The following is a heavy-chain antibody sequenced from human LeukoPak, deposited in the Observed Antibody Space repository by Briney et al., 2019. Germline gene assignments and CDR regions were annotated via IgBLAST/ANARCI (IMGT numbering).Heavy chain of an antibody. CDR1: GYTFTGYY. D-gene: IGHD1-26*01. V-gene: IGHV1-2*02. Sequence: ASVKVSCKASGYTFTGYYMHWVRQAPGQGLEWMGWINPNSGGTNYAQNFQGRVTMTRDTSISTDYMELSRLTSDDTAGYYCARGRGVYGGSFYNWFDPWGQGTLVTVSS. CDR3: ARGRGVYGGSFYNWFDP. J-gene: IGHJ5*02. CDR2: INPNSGGT.